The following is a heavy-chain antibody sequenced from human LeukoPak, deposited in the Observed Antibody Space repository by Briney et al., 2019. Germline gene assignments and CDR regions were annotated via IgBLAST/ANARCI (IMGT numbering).Heavy chain of an antibody. CDR1: GFTFTSYW. CDR2: MNSDESST. V-gene: IGHV3-74*01. CDR3: AREEMATFDY. J-gene: IGHJ4*02. Sequence: PGGSLRLSCAASGFTFTSYWMHWVRQAPGKGLVWVSHMNSDESSTNYADSVKGRFTISRDNAKNTLYLQMNSLRAEDTAVYYCAREEMATFDYWGQGTLVTVSS. D-gene: IGHD5-24*01.